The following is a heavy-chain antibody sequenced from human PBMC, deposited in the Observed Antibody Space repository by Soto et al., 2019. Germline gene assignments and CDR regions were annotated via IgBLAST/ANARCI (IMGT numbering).Heavy chain of an antibody. CDR1: GFTFSSYA. V-gene: IGHV3-30-3*01. CDR3: ARAAANPYYYYGMDV. J-gene: IGHJ6*02. D-gene: IGHD6-13*01. Sequence: GGSLRLSCAASGFTFSSYAMHWVRQAPGKGLEWVAVISYDGSNKYYADSVKGRFTISRDNSKNTLYLQMNSLRAEDTAVYYCARAAANPYYYYGMDVWGQGTTVTVSS. CDR2: ISYDGSNK.